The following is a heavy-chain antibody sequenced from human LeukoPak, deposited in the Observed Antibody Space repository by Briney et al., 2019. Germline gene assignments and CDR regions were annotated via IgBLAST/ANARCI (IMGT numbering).Heavy chain of an antibody. CDR1: GGSVSRTNWY. J-gene: IGHJ4*02. Sequence: SETLSLTCAVSGGSVSRTNWYCSSIRQPPGKGLEWVATIYYTGSTNYNPSLKSRVTISMDTSDNHVSLQLRSGTAAETAVYYCARGDISRWRSFDYSGQGTLVTVSS. CDR2: IYYTGST. D-gene: IGHD2-15*01. CDR3: ARGDISRWRSFDY. V-gene: IGHV4-61*03.